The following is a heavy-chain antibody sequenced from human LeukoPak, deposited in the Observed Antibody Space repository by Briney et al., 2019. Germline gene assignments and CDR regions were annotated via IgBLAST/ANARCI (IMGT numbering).Heavy chain of an antibody. CDR3: ARERHYSTSSLGSYWIDP. V-gene: IGHV4-39*07. J-gene: IGHJ5*02. D-gene: IGHD6-6*01. CDR2: IYYSGGT. CDR1: GGSTSSSTYH. Sequence: SETLSLTCTVFGGSTSSSTYHWGWIRQPPGKGLEWVGSIYYSGGTYYNPSLKSRVIISVDTSKNQFSLKLSSVTAADTAVYYCARERHYSTSSLGSYWIDPWGQGTLVTVSS.